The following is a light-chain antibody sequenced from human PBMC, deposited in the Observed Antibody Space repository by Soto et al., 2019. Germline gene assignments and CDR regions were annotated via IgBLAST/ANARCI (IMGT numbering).Light chain of an antibody. CDR1: QSISSW. Sequence: DIQMTQSPSTLSASIGDRVTITCRASQSISSWLAWYQQKPGKAPKLLIYKTSSLESGVPLRFSGNGSGTEFTLIICSLKPDDFAAYYCQQYSTYVWTFGQGTKVDI. CDR2: KTS. V-gene: IGKV1-5*03. J-gene: IGKJ1*01. CDR3: QQYSTYVWT.